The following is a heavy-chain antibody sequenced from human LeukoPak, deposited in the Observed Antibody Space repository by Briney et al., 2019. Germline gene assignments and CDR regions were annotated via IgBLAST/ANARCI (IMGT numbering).Heavy chain of an antibody. CDR1: GFTFSSYS. CDR2: ISSSTTTI. D-gene: IGHD2-2*01. V-gene: IGHV3-48*01. CDR3: ARGPRGIVVVPAAWD. Sequence: GGSLRLSCAASGFTFSSYSMNWVRQAPGKGLEWVSYISSSTTTIYYADSVKGRFTISRDNAKNSLYLQMNSLRAEDTAVYYCARGPRGIVVVPAAWDWGQGTLVTVSS. J-gene: IGHJ4*02.